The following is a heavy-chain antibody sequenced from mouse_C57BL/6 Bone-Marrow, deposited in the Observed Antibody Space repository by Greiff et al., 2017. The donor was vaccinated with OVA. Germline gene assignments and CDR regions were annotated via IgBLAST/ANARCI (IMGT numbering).Heavy chain of an antibody. V-gene: IGHV1-18*01. CDR3: ARLLWYPYWYFDV. Sequence: EVKLVESGPELVKPGASVKIPCKASGYTFTDYNMDWVKQSHGKSLEWIGDINPNNGGTIYNQKFKGKATLTVDKSSSTAYMELRSLTSEDTAVYYCARLLWYPYWYFDVWGTGTTVTVSS. D-gene: IGHD2-1*01. J-gene: IGHJ1*03. CDR2: INPNNGGT. CDR1: GYTFTDYN.